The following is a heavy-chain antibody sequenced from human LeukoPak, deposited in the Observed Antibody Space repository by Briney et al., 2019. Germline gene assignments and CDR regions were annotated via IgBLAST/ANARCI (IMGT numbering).Heavy chain of an antibody. V-gene: IGHV3-33*01. Sequence: GGSLRLSCAASGFTFSSYGMHWVRQAPGKGLEWVAVIWYDGSNKYYADSVKGRFTISRDNAKDSLYLQMNSLRAEDTAVYYCARGEPGFGGLPTVLDNWGQGTLVTVSS. J-gene: IGHJ4*02. CDR1: GFTFSSYG. CDR3: ARGEPGFGGLPTVLDN. D-gene: IGHD4-23*01. CDR2: IWYDGSNK.